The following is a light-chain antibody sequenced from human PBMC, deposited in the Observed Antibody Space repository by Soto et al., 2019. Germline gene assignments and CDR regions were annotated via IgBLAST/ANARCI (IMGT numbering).Light chain of an antibody. V-gene: IGLV1-40*01. CDR3: QSYDISLSGSVV. Sequence: QSVLTQPPSVSGAPGQRVTISCTGSSSNIGAGYDVHWYQQLPGTAPKLLIYGNSNRPSGVPDRFSGSKSGTSASRAITGLQAEDEADYYCQSYDISLSGSVVFGGGTKLTVL. CDR1: SSNIGAGYD. J-gene: IGLJ2*01. CDR2: GNS.